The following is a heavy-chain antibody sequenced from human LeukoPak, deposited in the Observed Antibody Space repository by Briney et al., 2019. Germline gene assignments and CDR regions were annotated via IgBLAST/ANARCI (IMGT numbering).Heavy chain of an antibody. Sequence: PSETLSLTCTVSGGSISSYYWSWIRQPAGKGLEWIGRIYTSGSTNYNPSLKSRVTMSVDTSKNQFSLKLSSVTAADTAVYYCASQDIVVVPTSAEYFQHWGQGTLVTVSS. CDR3: ASQDIVVVPTSAEYFQH. CDR2: IYTSGST. V-gene: IGHV4-4*07. D-gene: IGHD2-2*01. J-gene: IGHJ1*01. CDR1: GGSISSYY.